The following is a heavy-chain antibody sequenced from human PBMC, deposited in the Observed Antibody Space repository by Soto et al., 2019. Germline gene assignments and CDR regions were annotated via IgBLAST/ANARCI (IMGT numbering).Heavy chain of an antibody. D-gene: IGHD2-15*01. CDR3: AKDRGSCSGGSCYPADY. CDR1: GFTFSFYA. CDR2: IGHSGGDR. J-gene: IGHJ4*02. V-gene: IGHV3-23*01. Sequence: VQLLESGGGLVQPGGSLRLSCAASGFTFSFYAMSWVRQAPGKGLEWVSAIGHSGGDRDYADSVKGRFTISRDNSKNTLYLQMNSLRAEDTAVYYCAKDRGSCSGGSCYPADYWGQGTLVTVSS.